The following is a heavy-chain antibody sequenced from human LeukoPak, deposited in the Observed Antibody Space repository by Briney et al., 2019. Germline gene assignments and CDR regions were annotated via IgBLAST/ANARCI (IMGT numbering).Heavy chain of an antibody. CDR3: ARQYFDRTGYYYFDY. CDR1: GDAITGSSYY. V-gene: IGHV4-39*01. J-gene: IGHJ4*02. Sequence: SETLSLTSTVSGDAITGSSYYWGWIRQSPGKGLEWIGSMYYSGNTYSNPSLESRVTMSADTSKNQFSLKLNSVSVADTAVYYCARQYFDRTGYYYFDYWGQGTLVIVSS. D-gene: IGHD3-22*01. CDR2: MYYSGNT.